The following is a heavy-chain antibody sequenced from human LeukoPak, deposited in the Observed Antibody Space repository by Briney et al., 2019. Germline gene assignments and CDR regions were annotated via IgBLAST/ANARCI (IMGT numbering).Heavy chain of an antibody. Sequence: SDTLSLTCDVSGVSFSTYYWSWIRQSPEKGLEWIGEVNHSGYTNYNPSLKGRVTISVDTSKNQFSLKLSSVTAADAAVYYCARQLCGSDYWGQGTLVTVSS. V-gene: IGHV4-34*01. CDR3: ARQLCGSDY. CDR2: VNHSGYT. CDR1: GVSFSTYY. J-gene: IGHJ4*02. D-gene: IGHD2-2*01.